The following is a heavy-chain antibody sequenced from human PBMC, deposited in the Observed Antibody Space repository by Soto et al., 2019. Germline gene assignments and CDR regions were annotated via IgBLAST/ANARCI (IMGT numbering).Heavy chain of an antibody. V-gene: IGHV1-69*12. Sequence: QVQLVQSGAEVKKPGSSVKVSCKASGGTFSSYAISWVRQAPGQGLEWMGGIIPIFGTANYAQKFQGRVTVTADESTSTAYMELSSLRSEDTAVYYCARDAYIAAAGTGYYYGMDVWGQGTTVTVSS. CDR2: IIPIFGTA. CDR1: GGTFSSYA. D-gene: IGHD6-13*01. CDR3: ARDAYIAAAGTGYYYGMDV. J-gene: IGHJ6*02.